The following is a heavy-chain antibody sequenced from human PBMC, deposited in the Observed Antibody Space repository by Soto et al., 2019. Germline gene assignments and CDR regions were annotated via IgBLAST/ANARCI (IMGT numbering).Heavy chain of an antibody. V-gene: IGHV4-59*12. J-gene: IGHJ4*01. CDR3: ARGGDWKFDY. D-gene: IGHD2-21*02. CDR1: GGSIGSYY. CDR2: IYYSGST. Sequence: SETLSLTCTVAGGSIGSYYWSWIRQPPGKGLEWIGYIYYSGSTNYSPSLKSRVTTSVDKSKNQFSLELSSVTAADTAIYYCARGGDWKFDYWGHGILVTVSS.